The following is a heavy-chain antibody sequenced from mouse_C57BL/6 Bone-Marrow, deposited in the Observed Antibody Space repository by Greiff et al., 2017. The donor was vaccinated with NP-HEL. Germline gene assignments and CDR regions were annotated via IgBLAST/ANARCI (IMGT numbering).Heavy chain of an antibody. V-gene: IGHV5-9-1*02. CDR3: TRGPWDFDY. Sequence: DVHLVESGEGLVKPGGSLKLSCAASGFTFSSYAMSWVRQTPEKRLEWVAYISSGGDYIYYADTVKGRFTISRDNARNTLYLQMSSLKSEDTAMYYCTRGPWDFDYWGQGTTLTVSS. CDR2: ISSGGDYI. J-gene: IGHJ2*01. D-gene: IGHD4-1*01. CDR1: GFTFSSYA.